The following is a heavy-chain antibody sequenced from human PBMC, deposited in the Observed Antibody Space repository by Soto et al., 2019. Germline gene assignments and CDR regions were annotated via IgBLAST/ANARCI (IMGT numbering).Heavy chain of an antibody. Sequence: GGSLRLSCAASGFTFSSYAMSWVRQAPGKGLEGVSAISGSGGRKYYADSVKGRFTISRDNSKNTLYLQMNSLRAEDTAVYYCAKTESPHILYYFDYWGQGTLVTVSS. CDR1: GFTFSSYA. CDR2: ISGSGGRK. V-gene: IGHV3-23*01. J-gene: IGHJ4*02. D-gene: IGHD2-21*01. CDR3: AKTESPHILYYFDY.